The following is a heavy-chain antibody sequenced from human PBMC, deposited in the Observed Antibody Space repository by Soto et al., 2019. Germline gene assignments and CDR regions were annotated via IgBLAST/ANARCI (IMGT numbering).Heavy chain of an antibody. CDR2: IYYSGST. Sequence: ETLSLTCTVSGGSISSYYWSWIRQPPGKGLEWIGYIYYSGSTNYNPSLKSRVTISVDTSKNQFSLKLSSVTAADTAVYYCARGYCSGGSCYSAPGYWGQGTLVTVSS. CDR3: ARGYCSGGSCYSAPGY. D-gene: IGHD2-15*01. V-gene: IGHV4-59*01. CDR1: GGSISSYY. J-gene: IGHJ4*02.